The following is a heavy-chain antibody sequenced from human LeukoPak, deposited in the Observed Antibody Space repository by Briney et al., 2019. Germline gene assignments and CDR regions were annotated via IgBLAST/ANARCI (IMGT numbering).Heavy chain of an antibody. J-gene: IGHJ4*02. D-gene: IGHD4-17*01. Sequence: SETLSLTCTVSGGSMSSYNWGWIRQPPGKGLEWIGYIHYSGSTNYNPSLKSRVTMSVDTSKNQFSLKVNSVTAADTAVYYCTRGTVTTAYFDYWGQGILVTVSS. CDR2: IHYSGST. V-gene: IGHV4-59*01. CDR3: TRGTVTTAYFDY. CDR1: GGSMSSYN.